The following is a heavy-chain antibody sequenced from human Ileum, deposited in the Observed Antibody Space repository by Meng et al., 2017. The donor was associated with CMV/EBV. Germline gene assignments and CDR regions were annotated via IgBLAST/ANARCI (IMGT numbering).Heavy chain of an antibody. J-gene: IGHJ4*02. CDR3: ARGASFKVVVVTKGLDY. Sequence: GESLKISCAASGFTFSTHTLHWVRQAPGKGLEWVAVISYDGNDKYYADSVKGRFTISRDNSKNTLDLQVNNLRPEDTAVYYCARGASFKVVVVTKGLDYWGQGKLVTVSS. CDR1: GFTFSTHT. CDR2: ISYDGNDK. V-gene: IGHV3-30-3*01. D-gene: IGHD3-22*01.